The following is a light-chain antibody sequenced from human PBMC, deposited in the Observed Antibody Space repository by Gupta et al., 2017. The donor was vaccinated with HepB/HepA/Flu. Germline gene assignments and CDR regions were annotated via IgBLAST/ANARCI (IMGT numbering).Light chain of an antibody. CDR1: SSNIGNNY. Sequence: QSVLTQPPSVSAAPGQKVTISCSGRSSNIGNNYVSWYQQLPGTAPKLLIYENNKRPSGIPDRFSGSKSGTSATLGITGLQTGDEADYYCGTWDSSLSGGVFGGGTKLTVL. J-gene: IGLJ3*02. CDR2: ENN. CDR3: GTWDSSLSGGV. V-gene: IGLV1-51*02.